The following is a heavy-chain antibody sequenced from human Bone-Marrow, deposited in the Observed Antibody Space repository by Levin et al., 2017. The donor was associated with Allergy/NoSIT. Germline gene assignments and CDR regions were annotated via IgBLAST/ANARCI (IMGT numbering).Heavy chain of an antibody. CDR1: GASITSYY. D-gene: IGHD4-23*01. CDR2: IYHTGSL. J-gene: IGHJ4*02. CDR3: ANLEYSTSAGWQLLHY. Sequence: SQTLSLTCSVSGASITSYYWTWIRQSPGTGLEWIGYIYHTGSLYYNPSLKSRVSMSVDTTKSQFSLQLTSVTAADTAVYYCANLEYSTSAGWQLLHYWGQGMLVNVSS. V-gene: IGHV4-59*01.